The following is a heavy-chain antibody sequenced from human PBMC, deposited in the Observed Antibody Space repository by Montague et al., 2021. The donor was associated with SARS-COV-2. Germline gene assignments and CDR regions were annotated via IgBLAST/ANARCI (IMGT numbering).Heavy chain of an antibody. Sequence: SETLSLTCTASGDSISTYNWSWIRQPPGTGLELMGYIYYNGYSNYNHSLKSRITISVDTYKNQFSLRLSSVTAADTAVYFCARGGATYYYDTSGYVNAFDTWGQGTMVTVSS. V-gene: IGHV4-59*01. J-gene: IGHJ3*02. CDR1: GDSISTYN. D-gene: IGHD3-22*01. CDR2: IYYNGYS. CDR3: ARGGATYYYDTSGYVNAFDT.